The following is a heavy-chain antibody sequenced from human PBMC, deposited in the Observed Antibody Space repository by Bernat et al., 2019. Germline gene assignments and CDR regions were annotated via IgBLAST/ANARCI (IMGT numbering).Heavy chain of an antibody. CDR1: GGSISSYY. CDR3: ARGEGPEVPFDY. J-gene: IGHJ4*02. D-gene: IGHD1-26*01. Sequence: QVQLQESGPGLVKPSETLSLTCTVSGGSISSYYWSWIRQPPGKGLEWTGYIYYSGSTNYNPSLKSRVTISVDTSKNQFSLKLSSVTAADTAVYYCARGEGPEVPFDYWGQGTLVTVSS. CDR2: IYYSGST. V-gene: IGHV4-59*01.